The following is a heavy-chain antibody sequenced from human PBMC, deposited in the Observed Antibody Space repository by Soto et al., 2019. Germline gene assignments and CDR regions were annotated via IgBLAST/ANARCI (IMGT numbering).Heavy chain of an antibody. J-gene: IGHJ3*02. CDR1: GVTFSSYS. D-gene: IGHD1-26*01. CDR2: ISYDGSNK. V-gene: IGHV3-30*18. CDR3: AKGGGWELLRNAVDI. Sequence: GGSLRLSCAASGVTFSSYSMHWVRQAPGKGLEWVAVISYDGSNKYYADSVKGRFTISRDNSKNTLYLQMNSLRAEDTAVYYCAKGGGWELLRNAVDISGPGTMVTVS.